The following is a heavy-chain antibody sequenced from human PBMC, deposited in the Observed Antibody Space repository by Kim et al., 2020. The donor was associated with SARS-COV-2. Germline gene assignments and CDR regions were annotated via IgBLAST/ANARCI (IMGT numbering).Heavy chain of an antibody. J-gene: IGHJ4*01. CDR2: INHSGST. CDR1: GGSFSGYY. V-gene: IGHV4-34*01. CDR3: ARGPPIGLYGSGVKAPDY. D-gene: IGHD3-10*01. Sequence: SETLSLTCAVYGGSFSGYYWSWIRQPPGKGLEWIGEINHSGSTNYNPSLKSRVTISVDTSKNQFSLKLSSVTAADTAVYYCARGPPIGLYGSGVKAPDY.